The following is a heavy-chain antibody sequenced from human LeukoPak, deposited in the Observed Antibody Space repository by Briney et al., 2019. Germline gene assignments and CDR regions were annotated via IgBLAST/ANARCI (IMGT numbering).Heavy chain of an antibody. Sequence: PGGSLRLSCAASGFTFSSYEMNWARQAPGKGLEWLSYISSSASSIYYADSVKGRFTISRDNAKNSLYLQMNSLRAEDTAVYYCARTLAASDTALLDYWGQGTLVTVSS. J-gene: IGHJ4*02. CDR1: GFTFSSYE. V-gene: IGHV3-48*03. CDR3: ARTLAASDTALLDY. D-gene: IGHD6-13*01. CDR2: ISSSASSI.